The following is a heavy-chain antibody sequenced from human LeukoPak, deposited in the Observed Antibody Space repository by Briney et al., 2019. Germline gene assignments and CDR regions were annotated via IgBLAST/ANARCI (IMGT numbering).Heavy chain of an antibody. V-gene: IGHV1-8*01. D-gene: IGHD1-14*01. J-gene: IGHJ5*02. CDR2: VNPNSGNT. Sequence: VASVKVSCKASGYTFTSYDINWVRQATGQGLEWMGWVNPNSGNTGYAQKFQGRVTMTRNTSISTAYMELSSLRSEDTAVYYCARQSWGPITIENWFDPWGQGTLVTDSS. CDR1: GYTFTSYD. CDR3: ARQSWGPITIENWFDP.